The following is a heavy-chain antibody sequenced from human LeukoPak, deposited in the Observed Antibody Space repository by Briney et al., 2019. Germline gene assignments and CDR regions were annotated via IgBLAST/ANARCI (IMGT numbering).Heavy chain of an antibody. CDR3: ARDDTGYDSSGYSYY. D-gene: IGHD3-22*01. CDR2: ISSSSSTI. CDR1: GFTFSSYS. J-gene: IGHJ4*02. V-gene: IGHV3-48*02. Sequence: GGSLRLSCAASGFTFSSYSMNWVRQAPGKGLEWVSYISSSSSTIYYADSVKGRFTISRDNAKNSLYLQMNSLRDEDTAVYYCARDDTGYDSSGYSYYWGQGTLVTVSS.